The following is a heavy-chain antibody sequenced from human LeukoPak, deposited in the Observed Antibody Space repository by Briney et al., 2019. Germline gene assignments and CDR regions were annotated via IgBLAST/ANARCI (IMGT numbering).Heavy chain of an antibody. CDR3: ARELNGARFYYYYGMDV. D-gene: IGHD2-8*01. J-gene: IGHJ6*02. CDR2: MNPNSGNT. V-gene: IGHV1-8*01. Sequence: ASVKVSCKASGYTFTSYDINWVRQATGQGLEWMGWMNPNSGNTGYAQKFQGRVTMTRNTSISTAYMELSSLRSEDTAVYYCARELNGARFYYYYGMDVWGQGTTVTVSS. CDR1: GYTFTSYD.